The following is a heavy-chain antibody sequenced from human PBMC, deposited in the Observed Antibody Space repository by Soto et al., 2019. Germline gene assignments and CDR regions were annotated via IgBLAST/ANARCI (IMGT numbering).Heavy chain of an antibody. Sequence: EVQLVESGGGLVQPGGSLRLCFAASGFTFSSYWMHWVRQAPGKGLVWVSRINSDGSSTSYADSVKGRFTISRDNAKNTLYLQMNSLRAEDTAVYYRARYGGNSPWYWGQGTLVTVSS. CDR3: ARYGGNSPWY. CDR2: INSDGSST. V-gene: IGHV3-74*01. D-gene: IGHD2-21*02. J-gene: IGHJ4*02. CDR1: GFTFSSYW.